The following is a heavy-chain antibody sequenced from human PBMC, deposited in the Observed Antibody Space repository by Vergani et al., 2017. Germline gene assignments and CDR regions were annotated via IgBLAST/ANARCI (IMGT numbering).Heavy chain of an antibody. CDR2: TYYRSKWYN. J-gene: IGHJ6*03. D-gene: IGHD4-23*01. Sequence: QVQLQQSGPGLVQPSQTLSLTCAISGDSVSSNSAAWNWIRQSPSRGLEWLGRTYYRSKWYNDYAVSVKSRITINPDTSKNQFSLQLNSGTPEDTAVYYCARDRGNCGYYYYYYMDVWGKGTTVTVSS. CDR3: ARDRGNCGYYYYYYMDV. V-gene: IGHV6-1*01. CDR1: GDSVSSNSAA.